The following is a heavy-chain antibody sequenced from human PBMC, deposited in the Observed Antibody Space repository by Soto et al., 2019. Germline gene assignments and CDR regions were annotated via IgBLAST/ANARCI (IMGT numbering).Heavy chain of an antibody. CDR3: AREERKGIISWFDP. J-gene: IGHJ5*02. CDR1: GGSVSGVAYF. D-gene: IGHD2-21*01. Sequence: SQTLSLPCTLAGGSVSGVAYFWCWIRQSPGKGLEWIGYIYYTGITHLNPSLKSRLTMAVDTSKNECSLKLTSVSAADTAVYFCAREERKGIISWFDPWGQGTPVTSPQ. CDR2: IYYTGIT. V-gene: IGHV4-30-4*01.